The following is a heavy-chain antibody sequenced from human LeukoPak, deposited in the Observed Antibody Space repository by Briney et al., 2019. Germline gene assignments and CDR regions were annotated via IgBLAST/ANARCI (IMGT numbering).Heavy chain of an antibody. CDR1: GGTFISYA. D-gene: IGHD3-10*01. V-gene: IGHV1-8*03. CDR3: ARGLGPYQSRFDP. J-gene: IGHJ5*02. CDR2: MNPNSGNT. Sequence: ASVKVSCKASGGTFISYAISWVRQAPGQGLEWMGWMNPNSGNTGYAQKFQGRVTITRNTSISTAYMELSSLRSEDTAVYYCARGLGPYQSRFDPWGQGTLVTVSS.